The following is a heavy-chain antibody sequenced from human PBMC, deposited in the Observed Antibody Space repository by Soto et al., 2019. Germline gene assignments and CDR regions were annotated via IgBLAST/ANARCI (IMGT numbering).Heavy chain of an antibody. CDR1: GVSISSSRYY. CDR2: IYYSGNT. Sequence: QRQLQESGPGLVKPSETLSLTCAVSGVSISSSRYYWGWIRQSPGKGLEWIGSIYYSGNTQYNPSLKSRVTISVDTSKSQFSLNLTSVTAADTAVYYCARHRSSGWYVDFDYWGQGTLVTVSS. CDR3: ARHRSSGWYVDFDY. D-gene: IGHD6-19*01. J-gene: IGHJ4*02. V-gene: IGHV4-39*01.